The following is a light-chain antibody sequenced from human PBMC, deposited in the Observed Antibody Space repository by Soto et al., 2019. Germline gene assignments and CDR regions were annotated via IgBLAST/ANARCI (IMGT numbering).Light chain of an antibody. Sequence: SVVTQPASVSGSPGQSIAISGTGTSRDVGGYNYVSWYQQHPGKAPKLMVYDVSNRPSGVSNRFSGSKSGNTASLTISGLQAEDEADYYCCSYTSSSTYVFGTGTKVTVL. J-gene: IGLJ1*01. V-gene: IGLV2-14*01. CDR1: SRDVGGYNY. CDR3: CSYTSSSTYV. CDR2: DVS.